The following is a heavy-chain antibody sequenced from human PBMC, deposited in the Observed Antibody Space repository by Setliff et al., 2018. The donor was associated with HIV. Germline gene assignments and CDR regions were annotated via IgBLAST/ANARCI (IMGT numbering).Heavy chain of an antibody. J-gene: IGHJ6*03. Sequence: PGGSLRLSCTASGFTFRDYAVSWVRQAPGKGLEWLGFIRGNPYSGTTEYAASVRGRFTISRDDSRSIAYLQMNGLNTEDTAMYYCTREDVKFSQWPIQYYADVWGKGTMVTVSS. V-gene: IGHV3-49*04. D-gene: IGHD6-19*01. CDR1: GFTFRDYA. CDR2: IRGNPYSGTT. CDR3: TREDVKFSQWPIQYYADV.